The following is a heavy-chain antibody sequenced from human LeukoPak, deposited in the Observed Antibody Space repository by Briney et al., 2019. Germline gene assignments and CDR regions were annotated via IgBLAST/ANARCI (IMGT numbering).Heavy chain of an antibody. D-gene: IGHD2-2*01. J-gene: IGHJ5*02. V-gene: IGHV3-11*01. CDR3: ARGNIVVVPAAKQCWFDP. Sequence: GGSLRLSCAASGFTFSDYYMSWIRQAPGKGLEWVSYISSSGSTIYYADSVKGRFTISRDNAKNSLYLQMNSLRAEDTAVYYCARGNIVVVPAAKQCWFDPWGQGTLVTVSS. CDR1: GFTFSDYY. CDR2: ISSSGSTI.